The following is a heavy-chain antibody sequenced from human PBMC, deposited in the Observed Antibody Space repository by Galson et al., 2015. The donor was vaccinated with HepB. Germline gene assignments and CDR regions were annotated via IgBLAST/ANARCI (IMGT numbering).Heavy chain of an antibody. J-gene: IGHJ4*02. V-gene: IGHV3-73*01. CDR3: TRLPHGEYYGYIWGSPPPQERDY. D-gene: IGHD3-16*01. CDR1: GFTFSGSA. Sequence: SLRLSCAASGFTFSGSAMHWVRQASGKGLEWVGRIRSKANSYATAYAASVKGRFTISRDDSKNTAYLQMNSLKTEDTAVYYCTRLPHGEYYGYIWGSPPPQERDYWGQGTLVTVSS. CDR2: IRSKANSYAT.